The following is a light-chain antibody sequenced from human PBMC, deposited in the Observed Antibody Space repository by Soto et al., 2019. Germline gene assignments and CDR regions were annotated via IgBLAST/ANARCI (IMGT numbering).Light chain of an antibody. J-gene: IGKJ4*01. V-gene: IGKV3D-15*01. Sequence: EIVMTQSPLTLSVSPGERATLSCRASQNININLSWYQQRPGQAPRVLIYGASSRASGIPDRFSGSGSGTDFTLTINRLEPDYFAFYYCQQYKDWPPLTFCGGTRVEIK. CDR1: QNININ. CDR2: GAS. CDR3: QQYKDWPPLT.